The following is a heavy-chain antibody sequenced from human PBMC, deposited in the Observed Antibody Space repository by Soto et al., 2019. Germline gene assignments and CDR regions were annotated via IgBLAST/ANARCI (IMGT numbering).Heavy chain of an antibody. V-gene: IGHV1-69*01. Sequence: QVQLVQSGAAVKKPGSSVKVSCKASGGTFSSYAISWVRQAPGQGLEWMGGIIPIFGTANYAQKFQGRVTITADESTSTAYMELSSLRSEDTAVYYCARSIFGVVIYYYYGMDVWGQGTTVTVSS. J-gene: IGHJ6*02. CDR3: ARSIFGVVIYYYYGMDV. CDR2: IIPIFGTA. CDR1: GGTFSSYA. D-gene: IGHD3-3*02.